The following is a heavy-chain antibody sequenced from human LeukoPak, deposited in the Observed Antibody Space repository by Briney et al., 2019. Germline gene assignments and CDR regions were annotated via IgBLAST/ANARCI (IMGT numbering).Heavy chain of an antibody. CDR3: VYVGLTATIREDC. D-gene: IGHD5-12*01. J-gene: IGHJ4*02. CDR1: GGSFSDYY. V-gene: IGHV4-34*01. CDR2: INHSANM. Sequence: SETLSLTCAVYGGSFSDYYWSWIRQPPGKGLEWIGDINHSANMRYNPPLKSRVSLSVDTSKSQFSLKLSSVTAADTAIYYCVYVGLTATIREDCWGQGTLVTVSS.